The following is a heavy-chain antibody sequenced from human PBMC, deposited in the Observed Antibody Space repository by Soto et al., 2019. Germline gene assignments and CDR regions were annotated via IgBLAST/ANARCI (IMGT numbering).Heavy chain of an antibody. Sequence: EVQLLESGGGLVQPGGSLRLSCAASGFTFGTYAMSWVRQAPGKGLEWVSGISDSGGSTYYADSVKGRFTITRDNSKNMMYLQMNSLRAEDTALYYCAKTWSGAHFDYWGQGILVTVSS. V-gene: IGHV3-23*01. D-gene: IGHD3-3*01. CDR2: ISDSGGST. CDR3: AKTWSGAHFDY. CDR1: GFTFGTYA. J-gene: IGHJ4*02.